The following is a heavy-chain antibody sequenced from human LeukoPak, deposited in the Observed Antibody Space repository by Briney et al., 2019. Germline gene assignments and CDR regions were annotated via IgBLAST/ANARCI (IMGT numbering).Heavy chain of an antibody. CDR1: GGSISSGDYY. D-gene: IGHD6-19*01. V-gene: IGHV4-30-4*01. CDR3: ARHTIGEWLTLDY. Sequence: SETLSLTCTVSGGSISSGDYYWSWIRQPPGKGLEWIGYIYYSGSTYYNPSLKSRVTTSVDTSKNQFSLKLSSVTAADTAVYFCARHTIGEWLTLDYWGQGTLVTVSS. CDR2: IYYSGST. J-gene: IGHJ4*02.